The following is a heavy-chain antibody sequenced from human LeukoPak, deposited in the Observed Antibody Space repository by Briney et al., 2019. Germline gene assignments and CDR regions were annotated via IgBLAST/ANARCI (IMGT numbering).Heavy chain of an antibody. V-gene: IGHV4-4*07. J-gene: IGHJ5*02. CDR3: ARDQGAVAGIDP. CDR2: IYTSGST. CDR1: GGSISSYY. D-gene: IGHD6-19*01. Sequence: SETLSLTCTVSGGSISSYYWSWIRQPAGKGLGWIGRIYTSGSTNYNPSLKSRVTISVDTSKNQFSVKLTSVTAADTAVYYCARDQGAVAGIDPWGQGTLVTVSS.